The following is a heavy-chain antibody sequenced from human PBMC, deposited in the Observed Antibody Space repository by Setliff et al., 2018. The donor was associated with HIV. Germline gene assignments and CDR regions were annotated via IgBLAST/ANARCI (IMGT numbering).Heavy chain of an antibody. J-gene: IGHJ4*02. CDR2: ISTHSVYSVNK. Sequence: ASVKVSCKAFGYTFTSYGINWVRQAPGQGLEWMGWISTHSVYSVNKNYAQKFQGRVTMTRDTSISTYYMELSSLTSDGTAVYYCARQATKSFFDYWGQGALVTVS. D-gene: IGHD1-26*01. CDR1: GYTFTSYG. CDR3: ARQATKSFFDY. V-gene: IGHV1-18*01.